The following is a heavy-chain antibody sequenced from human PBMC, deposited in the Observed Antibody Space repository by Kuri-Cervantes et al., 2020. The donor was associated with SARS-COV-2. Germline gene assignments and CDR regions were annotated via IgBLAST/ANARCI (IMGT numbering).Heavy chain of an antibody. CDR2: INSDGSSR. CDR3: ARDPSDWLVKTYLHS. Sequence: GESLKISCAASGFTFDTYWMHWVRQTPGKGLVWVARINSDGSSRNYADPVRGRFTVSRDNAKNTVYLQMNSLRVEDTAVYYCARDPSDWLVKTYLHSWGQGVLVTVSS. V-gene: IGHV3-74*01. D-gene: IGHD6-19*01. J-gene: IGHJ4*02. CDR1: GFTFDTYW.